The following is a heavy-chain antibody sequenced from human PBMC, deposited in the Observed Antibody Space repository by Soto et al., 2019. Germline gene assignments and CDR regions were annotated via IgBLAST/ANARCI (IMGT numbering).Heavy chain of an antibody. CDR2: TYYRSKWYY. D-gene: IGHD6-19*01. J-gene: IGHJ4*02. Sequence: QTLSLTGAVSWGGGASNRAGWNSIRQSPSRGLEWLGRTYYRSKWYYEYAVSVKGRIIINPDTSKNEVSLQLSSVTPEDTAMYYCVRFGSGWNYWGQGSLVTVSS. V-gene: IGHV6-1*01. CDR1: WGGGASNRAG. CDR3: VRFGSGWNY.